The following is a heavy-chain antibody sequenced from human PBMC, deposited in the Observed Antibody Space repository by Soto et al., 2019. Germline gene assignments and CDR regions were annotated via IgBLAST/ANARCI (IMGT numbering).Heavy chain of an antibody. J-gene: IGHJ6*02. Sequence: ASVKVSCKASGGTFSSYAISWVRQAPGQGLGWMGGIIPIFGTANYAQKFQGRVTITADESTSTAYMELSSLRSEDTAVYYCARVDTAIKGPFYYYYGMDVWGQGTTVTVSS. CDR2: IIPIFGTA. CDR1: GGTFSSYA. CDR3: ARVDTAIKGPFYYYYGMDV. D-gene: IGHD5-18*01. V-gene: IGHV1-69*13.